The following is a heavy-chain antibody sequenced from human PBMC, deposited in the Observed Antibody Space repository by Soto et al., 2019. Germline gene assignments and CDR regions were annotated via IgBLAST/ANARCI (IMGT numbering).Heavy chain of an antibody. CDR3: ARDIDG. CDR1: GFTFITSW. D-gene: IGHD2-15*01. J-gene: IGHJ4*02. V-gene: IGHV3-48*01. Sequence: EVQLVESGGGLVQAGESLRLSCAASGFTFITSWMNWVRQAPGKGLEWVSYISSSSSTKFYADSVKGRFTISRDNARNSLYLQMNSLRAEDTAVYYCARDIDGGGQGTLVTVSS. CDR2: ISSSSSTK.